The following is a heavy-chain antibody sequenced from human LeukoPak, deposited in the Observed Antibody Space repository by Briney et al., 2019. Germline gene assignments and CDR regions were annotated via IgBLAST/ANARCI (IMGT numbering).Heavy chain of an antibody. CDR3: AGDDYYGSGSYWGAFGI. J-gene: IGHJ3*02. Sequence: GGSLRLSCAASGFTFSDYSLNWVRQAPGKGLEWVSSISSSSTYIYYADSVKGRFTISRDNAKNSLYLQMNSLRAEDTAMYYCAGDDYYGSGSYWGAFGIWGRGTMVTVSS. CDR2: ISSSSTYI. V-gene: IGHV3-21*01. D-gene: IGHD3-10*01. CDR1: GFTFSDYS.